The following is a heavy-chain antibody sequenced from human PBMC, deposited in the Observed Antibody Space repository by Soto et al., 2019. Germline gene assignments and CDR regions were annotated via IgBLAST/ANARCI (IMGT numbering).Heavy chain of an antibody. CDR1: GFTFSAYG. D-gene: IGHD3-22*01. CDR3: AKDEYYYSRSGYYIFDS. J-gene: IGHJ4*02. CDR2: ISHDGTNK. Sequence: GGSLRLSCEVSGFTFSAYGMHWVRQAPGKGLEWVAAISHDGTNKNYGDSVKGRFTISRDNSKKTLYLQMNSMRPEDTALYYCAKDEYYYSRSGYYIFDSWGQGTLVTVSS. V-gene: IGHV3-30*18.